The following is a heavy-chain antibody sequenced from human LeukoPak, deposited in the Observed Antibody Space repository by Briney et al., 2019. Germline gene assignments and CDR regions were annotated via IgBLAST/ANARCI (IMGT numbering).Heavy chain of an antibody. Sequence: PGGSLRLSCAASGFTFSSYAMSWVRQGTGKGLEWVSAIGTAGDTYYPGSVKGRFTTSRENAKNSLYLQMNSLRVGDTAVYYCARGRGWGTFDIWGQGTMVTVSS. CDR2: IGTAGDT. J-gene: IGHJ3*02. D-gene: IGHD3-10*01. CDR3: ARGRGWGTFDI. V-gene: IGHV3-13*04. CDR1: GFTFSSYA.